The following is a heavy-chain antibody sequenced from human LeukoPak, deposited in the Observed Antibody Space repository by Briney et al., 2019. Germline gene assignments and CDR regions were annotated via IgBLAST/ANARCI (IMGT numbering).Heavy chain of an antibody. CDR2: INTDGSTT. D-gene: IGHD4-11*01. CDR3: ASSPSYSDSY. Sequence: QPGGSLRLSCAASGFTFSSYWMHWVRQAPGKGLVWVSRINTDGSTTTYADSVKGRFTISRDNAKNTLYLQMSSLRAEDTAMYYCASSPSYSDSYWGQGTLVTVSS. V-gene: IGHV3-74*01. CDR1: GFTFSSYW. J-gene: IGHJ4*02.